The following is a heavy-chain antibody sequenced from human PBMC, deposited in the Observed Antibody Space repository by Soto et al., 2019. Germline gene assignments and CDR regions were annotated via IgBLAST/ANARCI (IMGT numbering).Heavy chain of an antibody. CDR2: INHSGST. D-gene: IGHD2-8*01. V-gene: IGHV4-34*01. CDR1: GGSFSGYY. Sequence: QVQLQQWGAGLLKPSETLSLTCAVYGGSFSGYYWSWIRQPPGKGLEWMGEINHSGSTNYNPSLKSRVTISVDTSKNQFSLKLRSVAAADTAVYYCARGGTTGYCTNGVCYPYSYYMDVWGKGTTVTVSS. J-gene: IGHJ6*03. CDR3: ARGGTTGYCTNGVCYPYSYYMDV.